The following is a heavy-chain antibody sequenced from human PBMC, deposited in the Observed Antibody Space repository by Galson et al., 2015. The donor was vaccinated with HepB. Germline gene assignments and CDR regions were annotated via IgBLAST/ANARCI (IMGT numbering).Heavy chain of an antibody. CDR2: ISYDGSNK. CDR3: AKGPWPGYAMVRGVSIDY. J-gene: IGHJ4*02. Sequence: SLRLSCAASGFTFSSYGMHWVRQAPGKGLEWVAVISYDGSNKYYADSVKGRFTISRDNSKNTLYLQMNSLRAEDTAVYYCAKGPWPGYAMVRGVSIDYWGQGTLVTVSS. D-gene: IGHD3-10*01. CDR1: GFTFSSYG. V-gene: IGHV3-30*18.